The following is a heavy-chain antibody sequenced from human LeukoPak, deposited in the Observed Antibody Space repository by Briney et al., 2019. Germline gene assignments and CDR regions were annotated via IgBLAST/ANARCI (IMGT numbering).Heavy chain of an antibody. Sequence: GGSLRLSYAASGFTFSDYYMSWIRQAPGKGLEWVSYISSSSSYTNYADSVKGRFTISRDNAKNSLYLQMNSLRAEDTAAYYCASSERGYSGYDLMGFDYWGQGTLVTVSS. J-gene: IGHJ4*02. CDR2: ISSSSSYT. CDR3: ASSERGYSGYDLMGFDY. V-gene: IGHV3-11*03. CDR1: GFTFSDYY. D-gene: IGHD5-12*01.